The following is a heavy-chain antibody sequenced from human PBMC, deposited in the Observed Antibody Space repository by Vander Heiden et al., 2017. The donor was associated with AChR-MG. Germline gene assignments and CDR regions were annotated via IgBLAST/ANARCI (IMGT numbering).Heavy chain of an antibody. CDR3: ARDIVVVPLDY. CDR2: IAYDGSNK. Sequence: QVQLVESGGGVVQPGRSLSLSCAASGFTFSSYAMHWVRQAPGKGLEWVAVIAYDGSNKYYADSVKGRFTISRDNSKNTLYLQMNSLRAEDTAVYYCARDIVVVPLDYWGQGTLVTVSS. V-gene: IGHV3-30-3*01. J-gene: IGHJ4*02. CDR1: GFTFSSYA. D-gene: IGHD2-2*01.